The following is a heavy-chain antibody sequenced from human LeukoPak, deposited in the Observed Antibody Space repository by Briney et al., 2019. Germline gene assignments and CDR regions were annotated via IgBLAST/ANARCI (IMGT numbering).Heavy chain of an antibody. CDR2: IYYSGST. CDR1: GGSISSYY. V-gene: IGHV4-59*01. D-gene: IGHD3-3*01. J-gene: IGHJ4*02. CDR3: ARKEWVPCYFDY. Sequence: TPSETLSLTCTVSGGSISSYYWSWIRQPPGKGLEWIGYIYYSGSTNYNPSLKSRVTISVDTSKNQFSLKLSSVTAADTAVYYCARKEWVPCYFDYWGQGTLVTVSS.